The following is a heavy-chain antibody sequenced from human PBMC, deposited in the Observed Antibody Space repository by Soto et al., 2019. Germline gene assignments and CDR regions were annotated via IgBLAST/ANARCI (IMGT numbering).Heavy chain of an antibody. CDR1: GASISSYS. V-gene: IGHV4-59*06. CDR3: ASARSTYYYDSSGYYYPFLYCMDD. J-gene: IGHJ6*02. D-gene: IGHD3-22*01. Sequence: PSETLSLTCTVSGASISSYSWSWIRQHPGKGLEWIGYIYYSGSTYYNPSLKSRVTISVDTSKNQFSLKLSSVTAADTAVYYCASARSTYYYDSSGYYYPFLYCMDDWRHGPSFPVSS. CDR2: IYYSGST.